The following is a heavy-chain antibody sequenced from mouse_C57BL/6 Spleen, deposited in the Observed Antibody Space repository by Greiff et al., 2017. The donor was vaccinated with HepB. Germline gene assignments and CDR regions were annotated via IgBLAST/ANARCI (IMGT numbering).Heavy chain of an antibody. CDR3: TRWRLCDYDDDY. CDR2: IDPETGGT. Sequence: QVQLQQSGAELVRPGASVTLSCKASGYTFTDYEMHWVKQTPVHGLEWIGAIDPETGGTAYNQKFKGKAILTADKSSSTAYMQLRGLTSEDSAVYDCTRWRLCDYDDDYWGQGTTLTVSS. CDR1: GYTFTDYE. V-gene: IGHV1-15*01. J-gene: IGHJ2*01. D-gene: IGHD2-4*01.